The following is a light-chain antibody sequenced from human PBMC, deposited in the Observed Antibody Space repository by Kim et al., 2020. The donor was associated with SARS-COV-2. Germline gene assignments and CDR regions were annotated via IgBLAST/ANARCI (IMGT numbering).Light chain of an antibody. J-gene: IGKJ5*01. CDR3: QQLNSYPIT. Sequence: IPCRPSMGIIHYLACYQQKTGKEPQILMYAESSWLSGVPSRWSGSGSGTDYTLTTSSLQPADFATNYCQQLNSYPITFGQGTRLEIK. V-gene: IGKV1-9*01. CDR2: AES. CDR1: MGIIHY.